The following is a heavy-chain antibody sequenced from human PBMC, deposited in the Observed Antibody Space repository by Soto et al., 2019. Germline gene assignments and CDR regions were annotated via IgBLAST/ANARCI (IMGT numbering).Heavy chain of an antibody. CDR2: INPNSGGT. CDR1: GYTFTGYY. D-gene: IGHD2-2*01. CDR3: AREDIVVVPAANYYYYYGMDV. V-gene: IGHV1-2*04. Sequence: ASVKVSCKASGYTFTGYYMHLVRQAPGQGLEWMGWINPNSGGTNYAQKFQGWVTMTRDTSISTAYMELSRLRSDDTAVYYCAREDIVVVPAANYYYYYGMDVWGQGTTVTVSS. J-gene: IGHJ6*02.